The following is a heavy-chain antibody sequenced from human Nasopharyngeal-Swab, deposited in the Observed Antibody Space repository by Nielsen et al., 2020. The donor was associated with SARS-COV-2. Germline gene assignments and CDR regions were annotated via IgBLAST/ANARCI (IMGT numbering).Heavy chain of an antibody. D-gene: IGHD4-17*01. Sequence: GESLKISCAASGFTFSNYGMHWVRQAPGKGLEWVAVIWYDGSNKYYADSVKGRFTISRDNSKNTVYLQMNSLRAEDTAVYYCAKDYGVYTYYFDYWGQGTLVTVSS. CDR2: IWYDGSNK. CDR3: AKDYGVYTYYFDY. J-gene: IGHJ4*02. CDR1: GFTFSNYG. V-gene: IGHV3-33*06.